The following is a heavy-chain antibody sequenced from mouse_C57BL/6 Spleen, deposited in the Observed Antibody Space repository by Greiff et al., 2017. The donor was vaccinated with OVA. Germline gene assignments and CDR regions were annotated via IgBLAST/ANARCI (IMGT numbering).Heavy chain of an antibody. CDR2: IYPGDGDT. D-gene: IGHD1-1*01. V-gene: IGHV1-80*01. Sequence: QVQLKESGAELVKPGASVKISCKASGYAFSSYWMNWVKQRPGKGLEWIGQIYPGDGDTNYNGKFKGKATLTADKSSSTAYMQLSSLTSEDSAVYFCARRGVVGRYFDVWGTGTTVTVSS. CDR3: ARRGVVGRYFDV. J-gene: IGHJ1*03. CDR1: GYAFSSYW.